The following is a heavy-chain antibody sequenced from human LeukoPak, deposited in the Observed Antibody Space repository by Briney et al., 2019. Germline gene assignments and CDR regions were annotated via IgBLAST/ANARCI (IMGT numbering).Heavy chain of an antibody. CDR1: VFTFHNLT. CDR3: ARVSTIAAAAPFVY. Sequence: GGSLTLSCAASVFTFHNLTMNWARHATGKALEWVSAITGLSSYMFYADSLKGRLTISRDNAKNSVYLQMSNLRADDTAVYYCARVSTIAAAAPFVYWGQGTLVTVSS. J-gene: IGHJ4*02. V-gene: IGHV3-21*06. D-gene: IGHD6-13*01. CDR2: ITGLSSYM.